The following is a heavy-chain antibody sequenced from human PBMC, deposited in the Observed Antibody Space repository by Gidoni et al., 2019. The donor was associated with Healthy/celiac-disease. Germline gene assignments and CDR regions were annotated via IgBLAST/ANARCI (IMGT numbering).Heavy chain of an antibody. Sequence: VQLQQWGAGLLKPSETLSLTCAVYGGSFSGYYWSWIRQPPGKGLEWIGEINHSVSTTYNPSLKSRVTISLDTSKNQFSLKLSSVTAADTAVYYCARGERRITMTGTFDYWGQGTLVTVSS. J-gene: IGHJ4*02. CDR2: INHSVST. D-gene: IGHD3-22*01. CDR1: GGSFSGYY. V-gene: IGHV4-34*01. CDR3: ARGERRITMTGTFDY.